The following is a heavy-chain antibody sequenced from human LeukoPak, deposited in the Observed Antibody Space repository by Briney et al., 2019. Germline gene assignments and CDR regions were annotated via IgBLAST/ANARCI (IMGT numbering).Heavy chain of an antibody. D-gene: IGHD1-26*01. CDR3: ARDQMGMTWFDP. V-gene: IGHV4-59*01. J-gene: IGHJ5*02. CDR1: GGSISSYY. Sequence: SETLSLTCTVSGGSISSYYWSWIRQPPGKGLEWIGYIIYSRRTNYYHSLKSRGTISVDTSKNQFSLKLSSVTAADTAVYYCARDQMGMTWFDPWGHGTLVTASS. CDR2: IIYSRRT.